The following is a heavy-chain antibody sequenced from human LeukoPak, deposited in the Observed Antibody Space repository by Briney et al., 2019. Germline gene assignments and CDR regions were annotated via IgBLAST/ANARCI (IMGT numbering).Heavy chain of an antibody. D-gene: IGHD3/OR15-3a*01. V-gene: IGHV4-30-2*01. J-gene: IGHJ4*02. Sequence: PSETLSLTCTVSGGSISSGGYYWSWIRQPPGKGLEWIGYIYHSGSTYYNPSLKSRVTISVDRSKNQFSLKLSSVTAADTAVYYCARDAGLGRWVDYWGQGTLVTVSS. CDR3: ARDAGLGRWVDY. CDR1: GGSISSGGYY. CDR2: IYHSGST.